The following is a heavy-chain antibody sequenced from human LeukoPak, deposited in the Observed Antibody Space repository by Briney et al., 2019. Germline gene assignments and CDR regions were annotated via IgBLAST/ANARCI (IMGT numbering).Heavy chain of an antibody. CDR1: GFTFSSYS. D-gene: IGHD2-21*02. CDR2: ISSSSIYI. J-gene: IGHJ4*02. V-gene: IGHV3-21*01. Sequence: GGSLRLSCAASGFTFSSYSMNWVGQAPGKGLEWVSSISSSSIYIYYADSVKGRFTTSRDNSKNTLYLQMNSLTRADTAVYYCAKVKTDILIPDSWGQGTLVTVSS. CDR3: AKVKTDILIPDS.